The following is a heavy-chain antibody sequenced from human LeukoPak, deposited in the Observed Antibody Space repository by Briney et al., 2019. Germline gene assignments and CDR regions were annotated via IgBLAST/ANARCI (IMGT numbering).Heavy chain of an antibody. CDR1: GFTFSDYY. J-gene: IGHJ4*02. CDR2: ISSSSSYT. Sequence: GGSLRLSCAASGFTFSDYYMSWIRQAPGKGLEWVSYISSSSSYTNYADSVKGRFTISRDNAKNSLYLQMNSLRAEDTAVYYCARYLYDSCGYYCDYWGQGTLVTVSS. CDR3: ARYLYDSCGYYCDY. D-gene: IGHD3-22*01. V-gene: IGHV3-11*03.